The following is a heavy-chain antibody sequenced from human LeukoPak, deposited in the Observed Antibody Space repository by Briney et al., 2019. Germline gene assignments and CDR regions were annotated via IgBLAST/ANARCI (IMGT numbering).Heavy chain of an antibody. CDR1: GYTFTSYD. V-gene: IGHV1-8*01. D-gene: IGHD6-6*01. CDR3: AREKVGLGSSALHYYYYYYMDV. J-gene: IGHJ6*03. CDR2: MNPNSGNT. Sequence: ASVKVSCKASGYTFTSYDINWVRQATGQGLEWMGWMNPNSGNTGYAQKFQGRVTMTRNTSISTAYKELSSLRSEDTAVYYCAREKVGLGSSALHYYYYYYMDVWGKGTTVTVSS.